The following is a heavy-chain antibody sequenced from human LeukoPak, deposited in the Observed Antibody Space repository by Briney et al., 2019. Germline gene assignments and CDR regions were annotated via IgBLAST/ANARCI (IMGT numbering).Heavy chain of an antibody. V-gene: IGHV3-23*01. CDR3: AKLGPSGSYYVGHFDY. J-gene: IGHJ4*02. CDR2: ISGSGGST. D-gene: IGHD1-26*01. Sequence: GGSLRLSCAASGFTFSSYAMSWVRQAPGKGLEWVSAISGSGGSTYYADSVKGRFTISRDNSKNTLYLQMNSLRAEDTAVYYCAKLGPSGSYYVGHFDYWGQGTLVTVSS. CDR1: GFTFSSYA.